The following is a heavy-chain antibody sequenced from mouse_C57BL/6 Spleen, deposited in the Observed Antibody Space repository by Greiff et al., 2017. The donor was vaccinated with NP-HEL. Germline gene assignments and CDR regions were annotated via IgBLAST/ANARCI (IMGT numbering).Heavy chain of an antibody. Sequence: EVKVVESGGGLVQPGGSLSLSCAASGFTFTDYYMSWVRQPPGKALEWLGFIRNKANGYTPEYSASVKGRFTISRDNSQSILYLQMNALRAEDSATYYCASSYDGYFDWYFDVWGTGTTVTVSS. J-gene: IGHJ1*03. CDR1: GFTFTDYY. CDR3: ASSYDGYFDWYFDV. D-gene: IGHD2-3*01. CDR2: IRNKANGYTP. V-gene: IGHV7-3*01.